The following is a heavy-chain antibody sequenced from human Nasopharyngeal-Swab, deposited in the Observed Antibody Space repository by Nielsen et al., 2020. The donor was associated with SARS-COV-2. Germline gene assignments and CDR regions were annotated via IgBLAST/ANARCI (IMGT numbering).Heavy chain of an antibody. Sequence: GSLRLSCTVSGDSISSSSYYWGWIRQPPGKGLEWIGSIYYSGSTYYNPSLKSRVTISVDTSKNQFSLKLSPVTAADTAVYYCARERGRGGIWNYYYYYMDVWGKGTTVTVSS. CDR3: ARERGRGGIWNYYYYYMDV. CDR1: GDSISSSSYY. CDR2: IYYSGST. D-gene: IGHD3-10*01. V-gene: IGHV4-39*07. J-gene: IGHJ6*03.